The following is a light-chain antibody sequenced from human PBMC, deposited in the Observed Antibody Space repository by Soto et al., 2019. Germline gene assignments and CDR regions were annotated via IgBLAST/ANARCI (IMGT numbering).Light chain of an antibody. CDR2: AAS. Sequence: DIQMTQSPSSLSASVGDRVTITCRASQSISSYLNWYQQKPGKAPKLLIYAASSLQSGVPSRFSGSGSGTDFTLTISSLQPEDFATYYCQQSYSTLEFTFGPGTKVDTK. J-gene: IGKJ3*01. CDR1: QSISSY. CDR3: QQSYSTLEFT. V-gene: IGKV1-39*01.